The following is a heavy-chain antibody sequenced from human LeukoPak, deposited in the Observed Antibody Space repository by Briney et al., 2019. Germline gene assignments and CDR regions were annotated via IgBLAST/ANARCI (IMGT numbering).Heavy chain of an antibody. J-gene: IGHJ4*02. V-gene: IGHV1-8*01. CDR2: MNPNSGNT. CDR1: GYTFTSYD. CDR3: ARGGIQLWSGDY. D-gene: IGHD5-18*01. Sequence: ASVKVSCKASGYTFTSYDINWVRPATGQGLEWMGWMNPNSGNTGYAQKFQGRVTMTRNTSISTAYMELSSLRSEGTAVYYCARGGIQLWSGDYWGQGTLVTVSS.